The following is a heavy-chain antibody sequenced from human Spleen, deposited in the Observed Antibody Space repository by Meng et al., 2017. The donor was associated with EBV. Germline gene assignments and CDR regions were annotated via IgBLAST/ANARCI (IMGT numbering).Heavy chain of an antibody. CDR3: ASESGRGYTPDY. Sequence: LVQSGAGVRKPGSSVSVSCMASGGTFTNYGISWVRQAPGQGLEWMGAVFPMFGSANYAPDFQGSVTITADESTSTAYMELSSLTSEDTAVYYCASESGRGYTPDYWGQGTLVTVSS. J-gene: IGHJ4*02. V-gene: IGHV1-69*01. CDR2: VFPMFGSA. D-gene: IGHD3-10*01. CDR1: GGTFTNYG.